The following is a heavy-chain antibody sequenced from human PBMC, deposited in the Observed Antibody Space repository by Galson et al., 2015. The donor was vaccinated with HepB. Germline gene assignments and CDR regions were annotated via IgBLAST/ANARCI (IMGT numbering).Heavy chain of an antibody. V-gene: IGHV5-51*01. D-gene: IGHD2-2*01. Sequence: QSGAEVKKPGESLKISCKGSGYSFTSYWIGWVRQMPGKGLEWMGIIYPGDSDTRYSPSFQGQVTISADKSISTAYLQWSSLKASDTAMYYCARHVGPAANYYYYGMDVWGQGTTVTVSS. J-gene: IGHJ6*02. CDR1: GYSFTSYW. CDR2: IYPGDSDT. CDR3: ARHVGPAANYYYYGMDV.